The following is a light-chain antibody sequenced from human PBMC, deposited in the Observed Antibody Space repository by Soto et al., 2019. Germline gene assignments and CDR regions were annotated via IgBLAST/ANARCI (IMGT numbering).Light chain of an antibody. Sequence: QSALTQPASVSGSPGQSITISCTGTSSDVGGYNYVSWYQQHPGKAPKLIIYEVSNRPSGVSNRFSGSKSGNTASLTISGLQAEDEADYYCNSYTSKSTGVFGTGTKVTVX. CDR1: SSDVGGYNY. CDR2: EVS. J-gene: IGLJ1*01. CDR3: NSYTSKSTGV. V-gene: IGLV2-14*01.